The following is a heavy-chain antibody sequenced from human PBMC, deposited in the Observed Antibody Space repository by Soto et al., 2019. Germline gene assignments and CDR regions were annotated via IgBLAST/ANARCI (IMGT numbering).Heavy chain of an antibody. V-gene: IGHV1-69*01. Sequence: SVKVSCKASGGTFSSYAISWVRQAPGQGLEWMGGIIPIFGTANYAQKLQGRVTMTADESTSTAYMELRSLRSDDTAVYYCARSPEYCSSTSCYGSNWFDPWGQGTLVTVSS. J-gene: IGHJ5*02. CDR3: ARSPEYCSSTSCYGSNWFDP. CDR1: GGTFSSYA. D-gene: IGHD2-2*01. CDR2: IIPIFGTA.